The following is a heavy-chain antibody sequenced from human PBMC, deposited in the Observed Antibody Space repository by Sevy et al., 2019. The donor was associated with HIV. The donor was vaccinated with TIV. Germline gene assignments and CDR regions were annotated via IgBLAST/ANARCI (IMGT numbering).Heavy chain of an antibody. CDR1: GFTFSDYD. CDR2: MSHDGNYK. D-gene: IGHD2-21*02. V-gene: IGHV3-30*04. CDR3: ARVFSCGGDCYYLDY. Sequence: GGSLRLSCAASGFTFSDYDMHWVRQAPGKGLEWVAGMSHDGNYKNHADSVKVRFTISRDNFKNTRYLQMNSLRVEDTAVYFCARVFSCGGDCYYLDYWGQGAPVTVSS. J-gene: IGHJ4*02.